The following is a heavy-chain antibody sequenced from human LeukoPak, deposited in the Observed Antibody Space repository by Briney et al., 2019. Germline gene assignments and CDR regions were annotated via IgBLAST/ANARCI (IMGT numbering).Heavy chain of an antibody. CDR3: VRGGYYDILTGTLYYFDY. CDR2: INHSGST. D-gene: IGHD3-9*01. Sequence: PSETLSLTCAVYGGSFSGYYWSWIRQPPGKGLEWIGEINHSGSTNYNPSLKSRVTISVDTSKNQFSLKLSSVTAADTAVYYCVRGGYYDILTGTLYYFDYWGQGTLVTVSS. CDR1: GGSFSGYY. J-gene: IGHJ4*02. V-gene: IGHV4-34*01.